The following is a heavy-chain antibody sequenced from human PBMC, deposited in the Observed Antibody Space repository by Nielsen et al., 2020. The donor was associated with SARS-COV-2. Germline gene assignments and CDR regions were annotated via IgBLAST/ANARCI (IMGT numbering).Heavy chain of an antibody. CDR2: ISYRGST. V-gene: IGHV4-61*06. Sequence: RQAPGKGLEWIGYISYRGSTHYNPSLKSRVTISVDTSKNQFSLKLSSVTAADTALYYCARERVGGITIFGVVTRYGMDVWGQGTTVTVSS. J-gene: IGHJ6*02. D-gene: IGHD3-3*01. CDR3: ARERVGGITIFGVVTRYGMDV.